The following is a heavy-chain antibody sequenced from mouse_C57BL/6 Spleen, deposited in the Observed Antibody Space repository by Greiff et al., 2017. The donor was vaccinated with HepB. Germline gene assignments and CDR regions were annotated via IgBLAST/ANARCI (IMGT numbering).Heavy chain of an antibody. CDR3: ARLTGTEDAY. V-gene: IGHV5-4*01. D-gene: IGHD4-1*01. CDR2: ISDGSSYT. J-gene: IGHJ3*01. Sequence: EVQVVESGGGLVKPGGSLKLSCAASGFTFSSYAMSWVRQTPEKRLEWVATISDGSSYTYYPDDVKGRFTISRDNAKNNLYLPMSHLKSEDTAMYYCARLTGTEDAYWGQGTLVTVSA. CDR1: GFTFSSYA.